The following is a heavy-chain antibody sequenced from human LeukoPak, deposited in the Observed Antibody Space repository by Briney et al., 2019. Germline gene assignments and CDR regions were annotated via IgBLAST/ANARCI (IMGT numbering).Heavy chain of an antibody. J-gene: IGHJ4*02. Sequence: SDTLSLTCTVSGPSISSYYWSWIRPPPGKGLEWSGYISYSGSNNYNPSLKSRVTISADTSKNQVSLTLSSVTAADTAVYYCARHPELYFFDYWGQGTLVTVSS. V-gene: IGHV4-59*08. D-gene: IGHD3-10*01. CDR2: ISYSGSN. CDR1: GPSISSYY. CDR3: ARHPELYFFDY.